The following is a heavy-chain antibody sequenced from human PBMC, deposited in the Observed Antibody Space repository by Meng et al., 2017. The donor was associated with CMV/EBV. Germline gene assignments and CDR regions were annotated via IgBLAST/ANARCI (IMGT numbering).Heavy chain of an antibody. CDR3: ARDGNYYGSGRYYFDY. V-gene: IGHV3-30-3*01. CDR2: ISYDGSNK. J-gene: IGHJ4*02. D-gene: IGHD3-10*01. CDR1: GFTFSSYA. Sequence: GESLKISCAASGFTFSSYAMHWVRQAPGKGLEWVAVISYDGSNKYYADSVKGRFTISRDNSKNTLYLQMNSLRAEDTAVYYCARDGNYYGSGRYYFDYWGQGTLVTVSS.